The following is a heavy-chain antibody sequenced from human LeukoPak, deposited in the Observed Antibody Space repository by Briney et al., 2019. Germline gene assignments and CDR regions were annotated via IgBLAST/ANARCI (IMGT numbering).Heavy chain of an antibody. V-gene: IGHV3-48*03. CDR3: ARDGSGSGNYYNVAGFDY. CDR1: GFTFSSYA. D-gene: IGHD3-10*01. CDR2: ISSSGSTI. J-gene: IGHJ4*02. Sequence: PGGSLRLSCAASGFTFSSYAMSWVRQAPGKGLEWVSYISSSGSTIYYANSVKGRFTISRDNAKNSLYLQMNSLRAEDTAVYYCARDGSGSGNYYNVAGFDYWGQGTLVTVSS.